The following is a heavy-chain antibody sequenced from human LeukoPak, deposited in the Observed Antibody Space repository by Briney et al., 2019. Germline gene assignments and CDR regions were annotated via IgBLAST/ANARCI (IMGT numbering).Heavy chain of an antibody. CDR1: GFTFSSYG. D-gene: IGHD6-13*01. CDR2: ISYDGSNK. J-gene: IGHJ6*02. V-gene: IGHV3-30*18. Sequence: GGSLRLSCAASGFTFSSYGMHWVRQAPGKGLEWVAVISYDGSNKYYADSVKGRFTISRDNSKNTLYLQMNSLRAEDTAVYYCAKGDSSRLTIYYYYYGMDVWGQGTRVTVSS. CDR3: AKGDSSRLTIYYYYYGMDV.